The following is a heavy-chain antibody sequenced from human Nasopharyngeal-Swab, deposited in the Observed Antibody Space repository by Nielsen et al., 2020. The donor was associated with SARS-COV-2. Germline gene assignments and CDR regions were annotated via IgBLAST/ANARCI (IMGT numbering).Heavy chain of an antibody. CDR2: IYYSGST. V-gene: IGHV4-59*01. CDR3: ARIMSSGWYYFDY. CDR1: GGSISSYY. J-gene: IGHJ4*02. Sequence: SETLSLTCTVSGGSISSYYWSWIRQPPGKGLEWIGYIYYSGSTNYNPSLKSRVTISVDTSKNQFSLKLSSVTAADTAAYYCARIMSSGWYYFDYWGQGTLVTVSS. D-gene: IGHD6-19*01.